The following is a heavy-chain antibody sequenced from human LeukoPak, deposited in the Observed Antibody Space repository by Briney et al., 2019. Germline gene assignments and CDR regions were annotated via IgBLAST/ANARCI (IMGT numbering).Heavy chain of an antibody. Sequence: GGSLRLSRAASGFTFGSYAMYWVRQAPGKGLEWVSGIFGSGGSAHYADSVKGRFTISRDNSKNTVYLQMDSLRVEDTAIYYCAKTTTGYSSGRYPAWPIDYWGQGTLVTVSS. CDR1: GFTFGSYA. CDR2: IFGSGGSA. D-gene: IGHD2-15*01. V-gene: IGHV3-23*01. J-gene: IGHJ4*02. CDR3: AKTTTGYSSGRYPAWPIDY.